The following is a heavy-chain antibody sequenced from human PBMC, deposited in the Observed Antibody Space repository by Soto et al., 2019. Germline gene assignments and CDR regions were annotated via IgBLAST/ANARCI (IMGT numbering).Heavy chain of an antibody. CDR3: VRGRSTGFDY. V-gene: IGHV3-13*05. CDR1: GFPFSSYA. Sequence: PGGSLRLSCAASGFPFSSYAMTWVRQAPGKGLEWVSAVGTAGDPYYPGSVRGRFTISRENAKNSLYLQMNSLRAGDTALYYCVRGRSTGFDYWGQGALVTVSS. J-gene: IGHJ4*02. CDR2: VGTAGDP.